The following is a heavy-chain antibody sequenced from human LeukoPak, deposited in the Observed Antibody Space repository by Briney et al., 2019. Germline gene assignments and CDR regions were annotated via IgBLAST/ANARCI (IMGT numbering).Heavy chain of an antibody. CDR1: GYTFTGYY. Sequence: ASVKVSCKASGYTFTGYYIHCVTQAPGQGLEWMGWINPNSGRTNYAQKFQGRVTMTSDTSISTAYMELSRLTSDDTSVYYCAGSIAATGHMPHDYWGQGTLVTVSS. D-gene: IGHD6-13*01. CDR2: INPNSGRT. J-gene: IGHJ4*02. V-gene: IGHV1-2*02. CDR3: AGSIAATGHMPHDY.